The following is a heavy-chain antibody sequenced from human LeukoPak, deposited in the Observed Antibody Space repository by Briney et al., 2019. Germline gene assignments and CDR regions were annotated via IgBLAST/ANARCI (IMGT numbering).Heavy chain of an antibody. J-gene: IGHJ6*02. CDR1: GYTFSDFG. CDR2: VSTYRGNT. CDR3: ARYCSSSSCVPFHYYFGMDV. Sequence: ASVKVSCKASGYTFSDFGINWVRQAPGQGLEWLGWVSTYRGNTKYAQNVQGRVTMTTDTSTSTAYMELRSLRSDDTAVYYCARYCSSSSCVPFHYYFGMDVWGQGTTVTVSS. D-gene: IGHD2-2*01. V-gene: IGHV1-18*01.